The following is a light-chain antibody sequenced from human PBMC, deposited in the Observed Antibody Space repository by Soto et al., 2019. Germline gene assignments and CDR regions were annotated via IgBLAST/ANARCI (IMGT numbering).Light chain of an antibody. CDR1: QSIRTY. CDR3: QQYDSLPRT. V-gene: IGKV1-33*01. J-gene: IGKJ5*01. Sequence: DIQMTQSPSSLSASVGDRVTITCRASQSIRTYLNWYQQKRGKAPNLLIFDASSLERGVPSRFSGSGSGTHFTLTINSLQPEDIATYFCQQYDSLPRTFGQGTRLVIK. CDR2: DAS.